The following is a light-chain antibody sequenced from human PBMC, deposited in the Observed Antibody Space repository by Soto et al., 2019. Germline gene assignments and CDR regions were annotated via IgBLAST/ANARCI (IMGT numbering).Light chain of an antibody. CDR1: QSISSW. Sequence: DIQMTQSPSTLSASVGDRVTITCRASQSISSWLAWYQQKPGKAPKLLIYQASSLETGVPSRFSGSGSGTEFTLTISSLQTDDFATYYCQQYNSYSFIYTFGQGNKLEIK. J-gene: IGKJ2*01. CDR2: QAS. CDR3: QQYNSYSFIYT. V-gene: IGKV1-5*03.